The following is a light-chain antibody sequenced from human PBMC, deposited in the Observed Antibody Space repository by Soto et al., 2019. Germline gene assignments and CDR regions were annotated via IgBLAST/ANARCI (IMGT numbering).Light chain of an antibody. V-gene: IGLV2-23*03. J-gene: IGLJ1*01. CDR2: EGS. Sequence: QSALTQPASVSGSPGQSITISCTGTSSGVGSYNLVSWYQQHPGKAPKLMIYEGSKRPSGVSNLFSGSKSGNTASLTISGLQSEDEADYYCCSYAASSTFVFGTGTKLTVL. CDR3: CSYAASSTFV. CDR1: SSGVGSYNL.